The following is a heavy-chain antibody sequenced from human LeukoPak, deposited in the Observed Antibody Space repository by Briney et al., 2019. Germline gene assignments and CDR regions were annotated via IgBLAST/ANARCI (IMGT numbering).Heavy chain of an antibody. J-gene: IGHJ4*02. Sequence: SETLSLTCTVSGDSVSSSRDYWGWIRQPPGKGLKWIGSIYYSGSTDYNPSLKSRVTMSVETSKNQFSLNLSSVTAEDTAVYFCARLERSGSYFLQVWGQGTLVTVSS. V-gene: IGHV4-39*01. CDR3: ARLERSGSYFLQV. CDR1: GDSVSSSRDY. CDR2: IYYSGST. D-gene: IGHD3-10*01.